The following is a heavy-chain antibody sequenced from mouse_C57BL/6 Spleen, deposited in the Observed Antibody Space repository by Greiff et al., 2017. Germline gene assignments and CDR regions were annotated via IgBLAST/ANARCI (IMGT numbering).Heavy chain of an antibody. CDR3: ATGYYEWYFDV. J-gene: IGHJ1*03. CDR1: GYTFTSYW. V-gene: IGHV1-55*01. D-gene: IGHD2-3*01. CDR2: IYTGSGNT. Sequence: VQLLQPGAELVKPGASVKMSCKASGYTFTSYWITWVKQWPGQGLEWIADIYTGSGNTNYNEKFKSKVTLTVDTSSSTAYMQLSSLTSEDNAVYYCATGYYEWYFDVWGTGTTVTVAS.